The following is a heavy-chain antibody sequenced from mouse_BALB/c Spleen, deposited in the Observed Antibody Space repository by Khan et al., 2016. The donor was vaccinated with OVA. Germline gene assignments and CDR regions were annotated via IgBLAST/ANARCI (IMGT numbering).Heavy chain of an antibody. Sequence: EVQLQESGPGLVKPSQSLSLTCTVTDYSITSDYAWNWIRQFPGNKLEWMGYINYSGRTSYSPSLKRRISITRDTSKNQFFLQLNSVTTEDTATYFCARGRSYWGQRTLVTVSA. V-gene: IGHV3-2*02. J-gene: IGHJ3*01. CDR1: DYSITSDYA. CDR2: INYSGRT. D-gene: IGHD3-3*01. CDR3: ARGRSY.